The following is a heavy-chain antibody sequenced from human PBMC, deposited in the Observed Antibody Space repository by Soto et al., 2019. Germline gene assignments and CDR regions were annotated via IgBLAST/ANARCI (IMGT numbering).Heavy chain of an antibody. V-gene: IGHV3-30*19. CDR1: GFRFSSYG. J-gene: IGHJ5*02. D-gene: IGHD3-22*01. Sequence: QVQLVESGGGVVQPGRSLRLSCAASGFRFSSYGMHWVRQAPGKGLEWVAGIYYDGSNKYDADFGKGRFTISRDNSRDTLYLQMDSLRADDTAVYFCARDVDTSGHYSWFDPWGQGTLVIVFS. CDR3: ARDVDTSGHYSWFDP. CDR2: IYYDGSNK.